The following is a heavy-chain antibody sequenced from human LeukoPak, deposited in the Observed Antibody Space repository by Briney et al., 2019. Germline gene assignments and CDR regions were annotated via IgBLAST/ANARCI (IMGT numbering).Heavy chain of an antibody. J-gene: IGHJ6*02. V-gene: IGHV5-51*01. CDR1: GSRFTIYW. Sequence: GESLKISWKGSGSRFTIYWIGWGRQMPGKGLEWMGIIFPGGSDTRYSASFQGQVTISADKSISTAYLQWSSLKAADTAMYYCARLDYYDSSSYYYGMDVWGQGTTVTVSS. D-gene: IGHD3-22*01. CDR2: IFPGGSDT. CDR3: ARLDYYDSSSYYYGMDV.